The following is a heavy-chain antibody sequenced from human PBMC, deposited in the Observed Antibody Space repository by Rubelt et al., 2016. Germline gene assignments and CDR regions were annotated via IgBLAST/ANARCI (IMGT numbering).Heavy chain of an antibody. J-gene: IGHJ3*02. CDR1: GYSFTTYW. Sequence: EVQLVQSGAEVKKPGESLKISCKGSGYSFTTYWIGWVRQMPGKGLECMGIIYPGDSDTRYSPSCQGQVTISADKSISTAYRQGSSLKASDTAMYYWARLRGSPQGAAFDIWGQGTMVTVSS. D-gene: IGHD1-26*01. CDR3: ARLRGSPQGAAFDI. CDR2: IYPGDSDT. V-gene: IGHV5-51*01.